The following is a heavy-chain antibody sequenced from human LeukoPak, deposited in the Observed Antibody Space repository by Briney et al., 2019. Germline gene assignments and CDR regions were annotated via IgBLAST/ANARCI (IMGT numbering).Heavy chain of an antibody. V-gene: IGHV7-4-1*02. D-gene: IGHD3-10*01. Sequence: ASVKVSCKASGYTFTSYAMNWVRQAPGQGLEWMGWINTNTGNPTYAQGFTGRFVFSLDTSVSTAYLQISSLKAEDTAVYYCAIHSYGSGSFYYYYYYMDVWGKGTTVTVSS. CDR1: GYTFTSYA. CDR2: INTNTGNP. J-gene: IGHJ6*03. CDR3: AIHSYGSGSFYYYYYYMDV.